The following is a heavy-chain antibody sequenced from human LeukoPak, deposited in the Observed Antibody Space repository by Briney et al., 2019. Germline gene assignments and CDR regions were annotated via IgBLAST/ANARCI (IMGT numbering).Heavy chain of an antibody. J-gene: IGHJ4*02. D-gene: IGHD3-10*01. CDR1: GFTFSRDW. Sequence: PGGSLRLSCAASGFTFSRDWMDSVRQAPRKGRVWVSRINSDVRSTTYADSVKGRFTISRDNARGTWYLQINSLRAEDTAVYYCARGGDYSSGTHDYWGQGTLVTVSS. CDR3: ARGGDYSSGTHDY. CDR2: INSDVRST. V-gene: IGHV3-74*01.